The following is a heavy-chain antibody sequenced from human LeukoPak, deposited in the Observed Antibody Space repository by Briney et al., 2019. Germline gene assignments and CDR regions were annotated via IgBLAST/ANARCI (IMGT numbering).Heavy chain of an antibody. V-gene: IGHV3-23*01. CDR3: AKGYGYCSGGSCYSFPPTFDY. CDR2: IIGSGGST. J-gene: IGHJ4*02. Sequence: PRRSLRLSCAASGFTFSSYAMSWVRQAPGKGLEWVSAIIGSGGSTCYADSVKGRFTISRDNSKNTLYLQMNSLRAEDTAVYYCAKGYGYCSGGSCYSFPPTFDYWGQGTLVTVSS. D-gene: IGHD2-15*01. CDR1: GFTFSSYA.